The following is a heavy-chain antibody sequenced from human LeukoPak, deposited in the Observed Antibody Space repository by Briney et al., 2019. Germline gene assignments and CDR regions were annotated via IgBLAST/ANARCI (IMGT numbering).Heavy chain of an antibody. CDR2: IKQDGSEK. D-gene: IGHD3-22*01. Sequence: GGSLRLSCAASGFTFSSYWMSWVRQAPGKGLEWVANIKQDGSEKYYVDSVKGRFTISRDDAKNSLYLQMNSLRAEDTAVYYCTTGKTYDSSAYYTRFWGQGTLVTVSS. CDR3: TTGKTYDSSAYYTRF. J-gene: IGHJ4*02. V-gene: IGHV3-7*03. CDR1: GFTFSSYW.